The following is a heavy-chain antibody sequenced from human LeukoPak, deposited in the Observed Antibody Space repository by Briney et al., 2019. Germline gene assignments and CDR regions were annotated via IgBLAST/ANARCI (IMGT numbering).Heavy chain of an antibody. CDR3: AKRWTIMTNSYYNGMDV. V-gene: IGHV3-23*01. D-gene: IGHD3/OR15-3a*01. CDR1: GFTFSSYA. Sequence: QPGGSLRLSCAASGFTFSSYAMTWVRQAPGKGLKWVSTISGSDGSTYYADSVKGRFTISRDNSKNTLYLQMSSLRAEDTAVYYCAKRWTIMTNSYYNGMDVWGQGTTVTVSS. CDR2: ISGSDGST. J-gene: IGHJ6*02.